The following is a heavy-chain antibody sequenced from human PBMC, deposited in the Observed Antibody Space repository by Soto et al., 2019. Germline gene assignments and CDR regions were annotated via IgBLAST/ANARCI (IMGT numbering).Heavy chain of an antibody. D-gene: IGHD3-10*01. Sequence: ASVKVSCKASGYTFTSYVISWVRQAPGQGLEWMGWISAYNGNTNYAQKLQGRVTMTTDTSTGTAYMELRSLRSDDTAVYYCARESDPYGSGSNSDYWGQGTLVTVSS. CDR3: ARESDPYGSGSNSDY. V-gene: IGHV1-18*01. CDR1: GYTFTSYV. CDR2: ISAYNGNT. J-gene: IGHJ4*02.